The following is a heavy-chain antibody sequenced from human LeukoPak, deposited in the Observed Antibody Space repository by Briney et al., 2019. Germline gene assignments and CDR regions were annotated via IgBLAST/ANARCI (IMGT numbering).Heavy chain of an antibody. J-gene: IGHJ4*02. CDR2: ISPSGGIT. CDR3: ARYTSGYYGYFDY. CDR1: GFTFSSHG. V-gene: IGHV3-23*01. D-gene: IGHD3-22*01. Sequence: GGSLRLSCAASGFTFSSHGMNWVRQAPGKGLEWVSGISPSGGITYYTDSVKGRFTISRDNSKNTQSLQMNSLRAEDTAMYYCARYTSGYYGYFDYWGQGTLVTVSS.